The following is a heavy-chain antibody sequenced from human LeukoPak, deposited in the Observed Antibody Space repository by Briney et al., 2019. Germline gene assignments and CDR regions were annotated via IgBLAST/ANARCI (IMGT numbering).Heavy chain of an antibody. Sequence: ASVKVSCKASGYTFTSYYMHRVRQAPGQGLEWMGIINPSGGSTSYAQKFQGRVTMTRDTSTSTVYMELSSLRSEDTAVYYCARSAAAGIVYYYYYGMDVWGQGTTVTVSS. J-gene: IGHJ6*02. V-gene: IGHV1-46*01. CDR2: INPSGGST. CDR1: GYTFTSYY. CDR3: ARSAAAGIVYYYYYGMDV. D-gene: IGHD6-13*01.